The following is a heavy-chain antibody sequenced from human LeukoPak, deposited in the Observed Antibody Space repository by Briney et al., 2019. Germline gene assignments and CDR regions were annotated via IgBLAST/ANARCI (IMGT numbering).Heavy chain of an antibody. CDR3: ATELRFLEWSTTPHWFDP. CDR1: GYTLTELS. V-gene: IGHV1-24*01. D-gene: IGHD3-3*01. CDR2: FDPEDGET. J-gene: IGHJ5*02. Sequence: GASVTVSCKVSGYTLTELSMHWVRQAPGKGLEWMGGFDPEDGETIYAQKFQGRVTMTEDTSTDTAYMELSSLRSEDTAVYYCATELRFLEWSTTPHWFDPWGQGTLVTVSS.